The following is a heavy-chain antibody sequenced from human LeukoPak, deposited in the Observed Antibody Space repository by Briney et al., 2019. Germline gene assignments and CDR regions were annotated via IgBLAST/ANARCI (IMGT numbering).Heavy chain of an antibody. V-gene: IGHV1-2*02. J-gene: IGHJ5*02. CDR3: ARGSLRRWLVDVPGDNWFDP. CDR1: GYTFTGYY. CDR2: INPNSGGT. D-gene: IGHD6-19*01. Sequence: ASVKVSCKASGYTFTGYYMHWVRQAPGQGLEWMGWINPNSGGTNYAQKFQGRVTMTRDTSISTAYMELSRLRSDDTAVYYCARGSLRRWLVDVPGDNWFDPWGQGTLVTVSS.